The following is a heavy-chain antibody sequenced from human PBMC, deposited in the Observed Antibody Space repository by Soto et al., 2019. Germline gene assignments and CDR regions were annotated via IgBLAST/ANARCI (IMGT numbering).Heavy chain of an antibody. V-gene: IGHV3-30*18. CDR1: GFTFSSYG. CDR3: AKVGWLGGGEDVDY. Sequence: QVQLVESGGGVVQPGRSLRLSCAASGFTFSSYGMHWVRQAPGKGLEWVAVISYDGSNKYYADSVKGRFTISRDNSKNTLYLQMNSLRAEETAVYYCAKVGWLGGGEDVDYWGQGTLVTVSS. CDR2: ISYDGSNK. J-gene: IGHJ4*02. D-gene: IGHD6-19*01.